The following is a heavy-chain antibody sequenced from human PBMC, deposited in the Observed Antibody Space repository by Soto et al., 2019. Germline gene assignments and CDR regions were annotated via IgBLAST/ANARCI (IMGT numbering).Heavy chain of an antibody. CDR1: GFTFGDYG. Sequence: AGGSLRLSGSTSGFTFGDYGITWFRQAPWKGLEWVAFIRSRVYGTTEYAASVQGRVTISRDDSKAIAYLQMNSLKTEDTAVYYCSRVTGDGYNYSEADYSGRGTLVTVS. D-gene: IGHD5-18*01. J-gene: IGHJ4*01. CDR2: IRSRVYGTT. V-gene: IGHV3-49*03. CDR3: SRVTGDGYNYSEADY.